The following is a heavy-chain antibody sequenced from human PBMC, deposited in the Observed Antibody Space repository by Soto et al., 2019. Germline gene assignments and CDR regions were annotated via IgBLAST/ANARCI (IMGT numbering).Heavy chain of an antibody. CDR2: ISYDGSNK. CDR1: GFTFSSYG. CDR3: AKDMGSRSYGFDY. V-gene: IGHV3-30*18. J-gene: IGHJ4*02. Sequence: GGSLRLSCAASGFTFSSYGMHWVRQAPGKGLEWVAVISYDGSNKYYADSVKGRFTISRDNSKNTLYLQMNSLRAEDTAVYYCAKDMGSRSYGFDYWGQGSLVTVSS. D-gene: IGHD6-13*01.